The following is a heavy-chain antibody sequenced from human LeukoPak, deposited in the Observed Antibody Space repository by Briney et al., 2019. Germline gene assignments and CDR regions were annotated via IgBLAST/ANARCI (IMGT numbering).Heavy chain of an antibody. CDR3: ARRHLHRSGDYFDY. CDR1: GGSINNYY. Sequence: PSETLSLTCSVSGGSINNYYWNWIRQPPGKGLEWIGYIYSSGSTNYNPSLKSRVTISVDTSKNQFSLKLSSLTAADTAVYYCARRHLHRSGDYFDYWGQGALVTVSS. D-gene: IGHD7-27*01. J-gene: IGHJ4*02. CDR2: IYSSGST. V-gene: IGHV4-4*09.